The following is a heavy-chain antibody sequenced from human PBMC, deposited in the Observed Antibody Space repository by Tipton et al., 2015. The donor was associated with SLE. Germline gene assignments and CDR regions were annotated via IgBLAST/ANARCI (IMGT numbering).Heavy chain of an antibody. CDR1: GYNFTSSW. V-gene: IGHV5-10-1*01. J-gene: IGHJ3*02. CDR3: ARGGVVAATDDAFDI. D-gene: IGHD2-15*01. Sequence: VQLVQSGAGVKKPGESLRISCRASGYNFTSSWISWVRQMPGKGLEWMGRIDPSDSYTNYSPSFQGHVTISADKSISTAYLQWSSLKASDTAMYYCARGGVVAATDDAFDIWGQGTMVTVSS. CDR2: IDPSDSYT.